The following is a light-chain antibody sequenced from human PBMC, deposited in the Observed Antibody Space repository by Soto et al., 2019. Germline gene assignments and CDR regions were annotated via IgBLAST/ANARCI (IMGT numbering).Light chain of an antibody. Sequence: EIVLTQSPATLSLSPGERATLSCRASQSISSSLAWYQQKPGQAPRLLIYDASTRATGFPARFSGSGSGTDFTLTIVSLEPEDLAVYYCQQRSEWPRTFGQGTKVEIK. CDR3: QQRSEWPRT. V-gene: IGKV3-11*01. J-gene: IGKJ1*01. CDR1: QSISSS. CDR2: DAS.